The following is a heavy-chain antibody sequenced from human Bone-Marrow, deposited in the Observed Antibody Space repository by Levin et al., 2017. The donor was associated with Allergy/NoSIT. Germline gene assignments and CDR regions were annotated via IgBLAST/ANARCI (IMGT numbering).Heavy chain of an antibody. D-gene: IGHD2/OR15-2a*01. Sequence: ASVKVSCKASGGAFNTYVISWVRQAPGQGLEWMGGIVPALGQANFAQKFQSRMTISADESMTTVYMELNSLVSEDTAVYYCTRSFLAKWFDPWGQGTLVTVSS. V-gene: IGHV1-69*10. J-gene: IGHJ5*02. CDR3: TRSFLAKWFDP. CDR1: GGAFNTYV. CDR2: IVPALGQA.